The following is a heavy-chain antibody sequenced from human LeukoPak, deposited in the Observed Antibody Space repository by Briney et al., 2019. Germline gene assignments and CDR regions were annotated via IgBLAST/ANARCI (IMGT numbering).Heavy chain of an antibody. J-gene: IGHJ4*02. Sequence: PGGSLRLSRAASGFTFNSYAMSWVRQAPGKGLEWVANIKQDGSEKYYVDSVKGRFTISRDNAKNSLYLQMNSLRAEDTAVYYCARGLTETGNWGQGTLVTVSS. CDR2: IKQDGSEK. CDR3: ARGLTETGN. V-gene: IGHV3-7*03. CDR1: GFTFNSYA. D-gene: IGHD1-1*01.